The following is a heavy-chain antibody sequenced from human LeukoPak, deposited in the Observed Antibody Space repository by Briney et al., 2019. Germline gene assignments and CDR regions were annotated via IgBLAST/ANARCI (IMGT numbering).Heavy chain of an antibody. V-gene: IGHV3-23*01. J-gene: IGHJ4*02. CDR1: GFTFSSYA. CDR2: IRGSGGST. D-gene: IGHD4-17*01. CDR3: AKDHGDYEGFDY. Sequence: GGSLRLSCAASGFTFSSYAMSWVRQAPGKGLEWVSGIRGSGGSTYYADSVKGRFTISRDNSKNTLYLQMNSLRAEDTAVYYCAKDHGDYEGFDYWGQGTLVTVSS.